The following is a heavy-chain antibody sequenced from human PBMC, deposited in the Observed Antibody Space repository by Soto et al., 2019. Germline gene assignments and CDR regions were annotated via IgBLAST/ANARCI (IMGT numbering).Heavy chain of an antibody. CDR2: IHYSGNT. J-gene: IGHJ6*02. CDR3: ARGSSIAGLYYGMDV. D-gene: IGHD6-6*01. Sequence: SETLSLTCVVSGSSISSSNWWGWIRQPPGKGLEWIGYIHYSGNTHYNPSLKSRVTMSVDTSKNHFSVKLRSVTAVDTAVYYCARGSSIAGLYYGMDVWGQGTTVTVSS. CDR1: GSSISSSNW. V-gene: IGHV4-28*03.